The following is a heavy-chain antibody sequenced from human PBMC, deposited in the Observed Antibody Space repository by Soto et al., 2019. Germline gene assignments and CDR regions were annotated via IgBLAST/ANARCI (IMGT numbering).Heavy chain of an antibody. J-gene: IGHJ5*01. CDR2: VSDSGRRT. V-gene: IGHV3-23*01. Sequence: GGSLRLSCAASGFTFSSYAMNWVRQSPGKGLGWVAVVSDSGRRTDCAESVKGRFTISRDSSKNTVYLEMNTLRAEDTAVYYCAKDRVAGAIADRFDSWGQGTLVTVSS. CDR1: GFTFSSYA. CDR3: AKDRVAGAIADRFDS. D-gene: IGHD1-26*01.